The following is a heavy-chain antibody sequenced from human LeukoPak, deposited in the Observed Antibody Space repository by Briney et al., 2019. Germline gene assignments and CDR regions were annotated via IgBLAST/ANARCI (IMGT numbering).Heavy chain of an antibody. V-gene: IGHV3-74*01. CDR3: ASAYTYVRLGDH. J-gene: IGHJ4*02. Sequence: GGSLRLSCAVSGLSFSNYWMHWVRQAPGKGLVWVARTNLHGTTVDYADSVKGRFTISRDNANNTLFLQMNSLRAEDTAVYYCASAYTYVRLGDHWGQGTLVTVSS. CDR1: GLSFSNYW. CDR2: TNLHGTTV. D-gene: IGHD3-16*01.